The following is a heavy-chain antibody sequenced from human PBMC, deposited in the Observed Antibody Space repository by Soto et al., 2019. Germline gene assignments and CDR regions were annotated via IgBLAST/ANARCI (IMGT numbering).Heavy chain of an antibody. D-gene: IGHD6-13*01. Sequence: SVKVSCKASGGTFSSYAISWVRQAPGQGLEWMGGIIPIFGTANYAQKFQGRVTITADESTSTAYMELSSLRSEDTAVYYCARDLSIAAAAPDWGQGTLVTVSS. CDR2: IIPIFGTA. V-gene: IGHV1-69*13. CDR3: ARDLSIAAAAPD. CDR1: GGTFSSYA. J-gene: IGHJ4*02.